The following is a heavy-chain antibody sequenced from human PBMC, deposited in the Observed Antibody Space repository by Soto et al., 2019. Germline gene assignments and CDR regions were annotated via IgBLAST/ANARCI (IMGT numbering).Heavy chain of an antibody. J-gene: IGHJ3*02. CDR2: IIPIFGTA. V-gene: IGHV1-69*13. Sequence: ASVKVSCKASGGTFSSYAISWVRQAPGQGLEWMGGIIPIFGTANYAQKFQGRVTITADESTSTAYMELSSLRSEDTAVYYCAIKTLAYHAFDIWGPAPIVTVSS. CDR1: GGTFSSYA. D-gene: IGHD1-1*01. CDR3: AIKTLAYHAFDI.